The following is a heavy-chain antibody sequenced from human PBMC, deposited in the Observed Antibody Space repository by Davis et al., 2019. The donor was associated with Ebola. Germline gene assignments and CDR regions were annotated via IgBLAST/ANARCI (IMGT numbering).Heavy chain of an antibody. CDR3: ARPWYSGTYYDAYDI. D-gene: IGHD1-26*01. J-gene: IGHJ3*02. Sequence: SETLSLTCTVSGGSISNYYWSWIRQPPGKGLEWIGYIHYSGSTKYNPSLKSRVAISVDTSKNQFSLKLSSATAADTAVYYCARPWYSGTYYDAYDIWGQGTMVAVSS. CDR1: GGSISNYY. CDR2: IHYSGST. V-gene: IGHV4-59*08.